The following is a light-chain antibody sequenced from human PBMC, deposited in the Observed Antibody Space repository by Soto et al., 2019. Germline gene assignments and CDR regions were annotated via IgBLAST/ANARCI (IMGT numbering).Light chain of an antibody. CDR3: QQYSSPPRT. CDR2: VAS. V-gene: IGKV3-20*01. CDR1: QSVSSNY. Sequence: EIVLTQSPGTLSLSPGERATLSCRASQSVSSNYLAWYQQKPGQSPRLLIYVASTRATGIPDRFSGSGSGTDFTLTISRLEPEDSAVYYCQQYSSPPRTFGQGTKVEVK. J-gene: IGKJ1*01.